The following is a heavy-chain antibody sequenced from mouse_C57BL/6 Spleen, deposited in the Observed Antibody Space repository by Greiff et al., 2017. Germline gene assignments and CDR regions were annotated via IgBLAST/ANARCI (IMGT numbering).Heavy chain of an antibody. Sequence: QVQLKQSGAELARPGASVKLSCKASGYTFTSYGISWVKQRTGQGLEWIGEIYPRSGNTYYNEKFKGKATLTADKSSSTAYMELRSLTSEDSAVYFCANDENYAMDYWGQGTSVTVSS. CDR3: ANDENYAMDY. V-gene: IGHV1-81*01. D-gene: IGHD2-12*01. CDR2: IYPRSGNT. J-gene: IGHJ4*01. CDR1: GYTFTSYG.